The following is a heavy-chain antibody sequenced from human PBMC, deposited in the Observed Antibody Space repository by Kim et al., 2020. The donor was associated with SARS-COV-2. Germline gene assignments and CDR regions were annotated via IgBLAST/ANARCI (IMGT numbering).Heavy chain of an antibody. CDR2: INTNTGNP. D-gene: IGHD4-17*01. CDR1: GYTFTSYA. V-gene: IGHV7-4-1*02. J-gene: IGHJ2*01. Sequence: ASVKVSCKASGYTFTSYAMNWVRQAPGQGLEWMGWINTNTGNPTYAQGFTGRFVFSLDTSVSTAYLQISSLKAEDTAVYYCAREGTVTTKVYWYFDLWGRGTLVTVSS. CDR3: AREGTVTTKVYWYFDL.